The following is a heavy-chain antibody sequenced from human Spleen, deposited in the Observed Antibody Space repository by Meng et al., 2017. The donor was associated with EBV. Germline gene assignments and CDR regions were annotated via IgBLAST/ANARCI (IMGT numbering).Heavy chain of an antibody. CDR2: IYHSGST. Sequence: GSGPVLVEHSGTLSLLCTVSGGSMRSSNGWSWVRQPPGKGLEWIGKIYHSGSTNYNPSLKSRVTISVDKSKNQFSLKLSSVTAADTAVYYCARDVGIAVAASFDYWGQGTLVTVSS. CDR3: ARDVGIAVAASFDY. CDR1: GGSMRSSNG. D-gene: IGHD6-19*01. J-gene: IGHJ4*02. V-gene: IGHV4-4*02.